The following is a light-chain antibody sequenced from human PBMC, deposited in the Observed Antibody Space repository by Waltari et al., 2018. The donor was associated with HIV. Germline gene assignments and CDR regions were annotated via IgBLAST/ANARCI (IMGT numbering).Light chain of an antibody. CDR1: LHNLGGTF. J-gene: IGLJ3*02. V-gene: IGLV1-47*01. CDR3: STWDNSLSHWV. Sequence: QSLVLQSSAASGAPGQNTSISCPGALHNLGGTFLSLYHERPGTAPRLLLYRNDQRPSGVPDRFSGSKSATSASLAISGLRSEDEADYHCSTWDNSLSHWVFGGGTKVTVL. CDR2: RND.